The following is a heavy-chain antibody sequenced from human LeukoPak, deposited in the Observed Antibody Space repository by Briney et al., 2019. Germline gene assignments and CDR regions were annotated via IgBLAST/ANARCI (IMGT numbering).Heavy chain of an antibody. V-gene: IGHV3-23*01. D-gene: IGHD6-19*01. CDR3: AKLIVNSGWHDDAFDI. CDR2: ISGSGGST. Sequence: GGSLRLSCAASGFTFSSYAMSWVCQAPGEGLEWVSAISGSGGSTYYADSVKGRFTISRDNSKNTLYLQMNSLRAEDTAVYYCAKLIVNSGWHDDAFDIWGQGTMVTVSS. CDR1: GFTFSSYA. J-gene: IGHJ3*02.